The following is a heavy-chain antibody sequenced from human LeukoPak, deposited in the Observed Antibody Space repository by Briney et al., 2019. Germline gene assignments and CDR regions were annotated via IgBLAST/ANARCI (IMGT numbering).Heavy chain of an antibody. Sequence: GGSLRLSCTGAGFTFATYTFNWVRQAPGKGLEWVASIGATQTYIYYADSVKGRFTISRDNAKNSLYLQMNSLRAEDTAVYYCARRGFGSYSYFDYWGQGTLVTVSS. V-gene: IGHV3-21*01. CDR3: ARRGFGSYSYFDY. J-gene: IGHJ4*02. CDR2: IGATQTYI. CDR1: GFTFATYT. D-gene: IGHD1-26*01.